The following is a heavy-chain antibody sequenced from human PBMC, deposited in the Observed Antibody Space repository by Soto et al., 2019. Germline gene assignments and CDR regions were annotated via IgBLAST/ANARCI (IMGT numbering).Heavy chain of an antibody. CDR3: ATKPGNRRDYYYGMDV. J-gene: IGHJ6*02. CDR1: GFTVSSNY. D-gene: IGHD4-4*01. V-gene: IGHV3-53*01. CDR2: IYSGGST. Sequence: EVQLVESGGGLIQPGGSLRLSCAASGFTVSSNYMSWVRQAPGKGLEWVSVIYSGGSTYYADSVKGRFTISRDNSKNTLYLQMNSLRAEDTAGYYCATKPGNRRDYYYGMDVWGQGTTVTVSS.